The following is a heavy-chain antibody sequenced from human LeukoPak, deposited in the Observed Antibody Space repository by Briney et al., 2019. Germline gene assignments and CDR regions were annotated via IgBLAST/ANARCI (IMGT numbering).Heavy chain of an antibody. CDR2: IKQDGSEK. V-gene: IGHV3-7*01. Sequence: GGSLRLSCAASGFTFSSYWMSWVRQAPGEGLEWVANIKQDGSEKYYVDSVKGRFTISRDNAKNSLYLQMNSLRAEDTAVYYCARSLYPSGSFFDYWGQGTLVTVSS. CDR1: GFTFSSYW. CDR3: ARSLYPSGSFFDY. J-gene: IGHJ4*02. D-gene: IGHD6-13*01.